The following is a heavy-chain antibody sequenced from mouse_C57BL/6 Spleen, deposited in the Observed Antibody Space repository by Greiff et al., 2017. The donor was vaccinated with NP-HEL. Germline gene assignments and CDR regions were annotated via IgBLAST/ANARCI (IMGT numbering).Heavy chain of an antibody. CDR1: GYTFTDYY. J-gene: IGHJ4*01. CDR2: INPNNGGT. V-gene: IGHV1-26*01. Sequence: VQLQQSGPELVKPGASVKISCKASGYTFTDYYMNWVKQSHGKSLEWIGDINPNNGGTSYNQKFKGKATLTVDKSSSTAYMELRSLTSEDSAVYYCARGAFITTVEDYAMDYWGQGTSVTVSS. D-gene: IGHD1-1*01. CDR3: ARGAFITTVEDYAMDY.